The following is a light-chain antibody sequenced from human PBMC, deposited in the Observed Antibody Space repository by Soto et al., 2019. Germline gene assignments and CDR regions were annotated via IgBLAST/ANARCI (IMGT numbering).Light chain of an antibody. CDR1: QSISTS. CDR2: RAS. J-gene: IGKJ2*01. Sequence: DIQMTQSPSTLSASVGDRVTITCRASQSISTSLAWYQQKPGKAPKLLIYRASTLESGAPSRFTGSGSGTEFTLTISSLQPDDCATYYCQQYTTYSYTFGQGTKLEIK. CDR3: QQYTTYSYT. V-gene: IGKV1-5*03.